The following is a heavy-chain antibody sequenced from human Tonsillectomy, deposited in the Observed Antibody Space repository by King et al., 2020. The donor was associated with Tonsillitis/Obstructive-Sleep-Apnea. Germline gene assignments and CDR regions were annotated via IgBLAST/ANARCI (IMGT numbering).Heavy chain of an antibody. D-gene: IGHD2-2*01. CDR2: IYYSENT. V-gene: IGHV4-39*01. Sequence: QLQESGPGLVKPSETLSLTCTVSGGSISSSSYYWGWIRQPPGKGLDWIGTIYYSENTYYNPSLKSRVTISVDTSKNQFSLKLSSVTAADTAVYYCGRNGSDIFLGPADIEWVGYNYYYLDVWGKGTTVTVSS. CDR3: GRNGSDIFLGPADIEWVGYNYYYLDV. CDR1: GGSISSSSYY. J-gene: IGHJ6*03.